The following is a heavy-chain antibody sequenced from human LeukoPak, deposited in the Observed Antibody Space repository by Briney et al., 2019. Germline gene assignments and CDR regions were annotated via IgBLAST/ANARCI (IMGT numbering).Heavy chain of an antibody. Sequence: ASVKVSCKASGYSFTDYYMHWVRQAPGQGLEWMGWINPNSGGTNYAQKFQGRVTMTRDTSISTAYMELSRLRSDDTAVYYCARICHYDSSGYRDHWGQGTLVTVSS. V-gene: IGHV1-2*02. CDR1: GYSFTDYY. CDR2: INPNSGGT. CDR3: ARICHYDSSGYRDH. D-gene: IGHD3-22*01. J-gene: IGHJ4*02.